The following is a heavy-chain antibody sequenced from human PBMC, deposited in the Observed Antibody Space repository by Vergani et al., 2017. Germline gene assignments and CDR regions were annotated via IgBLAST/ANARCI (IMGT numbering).Heavy chain of an antibody. CDR3: ARVAGNYYDSSGDSDY. V-gene: IGHV1-69*12. J-gene: IGHJ4*02. D-gene: IGHD3-22*01. CDR1: GGTFSSYA. CDR2: IIPIFGTA. Sequence: QVQLVQSGAEVKKPGSSVKVSCKASGGTFSSYAISWVRQAPGQGLEWMGGIIPIFGTANYAQKFQGRVTITADESTSTAYMELSSLRSEDTAVYYYARVAGNYYDSSGDSDYWGQGTLVTVSS.